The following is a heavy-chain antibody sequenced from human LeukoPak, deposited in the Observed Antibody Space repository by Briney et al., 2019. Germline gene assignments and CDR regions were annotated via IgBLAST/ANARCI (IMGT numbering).Heavy chain of an antibody. CDR2: IDTDVSST. J-gene: IGHJ3*02. D-gene: IGHD5-18*01. CDR1: GFTFSGYW. V-gene: IGHV3-74*01. Sequence: GGSLRLSCAASGFTFSGYWMHWVRQAPGKGLVWVSRIDTDVSSTNYADSMKGRFTISRDNAKNTLYLQMNSLRAEDTAVYYCARRKIQLWSHAFDIWGQGTMVTVSS. CDR3: ARRKIQLWSHAFDI.